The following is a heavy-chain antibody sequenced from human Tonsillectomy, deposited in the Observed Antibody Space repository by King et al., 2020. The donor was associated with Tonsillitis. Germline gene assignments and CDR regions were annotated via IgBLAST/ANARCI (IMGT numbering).Heavy chain of an antibody. D-gene: IGHD2-2*01. V-gene: IGHV4-34*01. CDR2: INHSGST. Sequence: VQLQQWGAGLLKPSETLSLTCAVYGGSFSGYSWSWIRQPPGKGLEWIGEINHSGSTNYNPFLKSRVTMSVDTSKNQFSLKLSSVTAADTAVYYCATSTTYHSPDCSSSSCPNWFDPWGQGTLVTVSS. CDR3: ATSTTYHSPDCSSSSCPNWFDP. CDR1: GGSFSGYS. J-gene: IGHJ5*02.